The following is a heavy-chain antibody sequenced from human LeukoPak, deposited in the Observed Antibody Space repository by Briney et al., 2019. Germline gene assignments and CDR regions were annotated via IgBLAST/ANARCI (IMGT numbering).Heavy chain of an antibody. D-gene: IGHD3-9*01. V-gene: IGHV3-21*01. Sequence: KSGGSLRLSCAASGFTFSSYSMNWVRQAPGKGLEWVSSISSSSSYIYYADSVKGRFTISRDNAKNSLYLQMNSLRAEDTAVYYCARDLYDILTGGYYYYGMDVWGQGNTVTVSS. J-gene: IGHJ6*02. CDR2: ISSSSSYI. CDR3: ARDLYDILTGGYYYYGMDV. CDR1: GFTFSSYS.